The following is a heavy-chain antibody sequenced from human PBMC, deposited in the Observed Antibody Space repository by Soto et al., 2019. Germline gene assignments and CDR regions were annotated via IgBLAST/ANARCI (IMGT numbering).Heavy chain of an antibody. CDR3: ARTHRRSPYSDP. CDR1: GYPFSNFW. V-gene: IGHV5-51*01. Sequence: GASLKIPCRCSGYPFSNFWIAWVLHLLGQGLEWMGIIYPGDHETRYSPSFHGKVTISADKSINTAYLQWSSLEASDSACYDGARTHRRSPYSDPWREGALVT. CDR2: IYPGDHET. J-gene: IGHJ5*02. D-gene: IGHD2-15*01.